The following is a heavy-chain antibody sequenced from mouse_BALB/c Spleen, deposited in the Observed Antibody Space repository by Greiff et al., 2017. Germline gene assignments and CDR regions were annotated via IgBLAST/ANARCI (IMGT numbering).Heavy chain of an antibody. V-gene: IGHV2-6-7*01. J-gene: IGHJ4*01. Sequence: QVQLKESGPGLVAPSQSLSITCTVSGFSLTGYGVNWVRQPPGKGLEWLGMIWGDGSTDYNSALKSRLSISKDNSKSQVFLKMNSLQTDDTARYYCARSGDLLRTNYAMDYWGQGTSVTVSS. CDR2: IWGDGST. CDR3: ARSGDLLRTNYAMDY. D-gene: IGHD1-1*01. CDR1: GFSLTGYG.